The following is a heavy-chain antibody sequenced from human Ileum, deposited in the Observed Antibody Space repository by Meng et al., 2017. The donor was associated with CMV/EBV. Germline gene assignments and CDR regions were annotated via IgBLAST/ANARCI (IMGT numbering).Heavy chain of an antibody. CDR1: GGSVRSGTSY. CDR3: ARWLGSTSWVDP. D-gene: IGHD2-2*01. CDR2: MYYSGST. J-gene: IGHJ5*02. Sequence: SGGSVRSGTSYWSWIRQPPGKGVEWIASMYYSGSTNNNPSLKSRVTISVDTSKNQFSMKLTSVTAADTAVYYCARWLGSTSWVDPWGQGTLVTVSS. V-gene: IGHV4-61*01.